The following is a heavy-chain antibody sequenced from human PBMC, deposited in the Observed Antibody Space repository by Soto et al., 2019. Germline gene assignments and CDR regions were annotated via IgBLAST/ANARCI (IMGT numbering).Heavy chain of an antibody. J-gene: IGHJ4*02. D-gene: IGHD3-3*01. V-gene: IGHV3-23*01. CDR3: AKVVHYDFWSGFHRYCDN. CDR2: ISGSGST. CDR1: GFTFTNYA. Sequence: GSLRLSCAASGFTFTNYAMIWIRQAPGKGLEWVSAISGSGSTYYADSVKGRFGISRDSSKNTLHLQMNSLRAEDTDVYYCAKVVHYDFWSGFHRYCDNWGQGALVTVS.